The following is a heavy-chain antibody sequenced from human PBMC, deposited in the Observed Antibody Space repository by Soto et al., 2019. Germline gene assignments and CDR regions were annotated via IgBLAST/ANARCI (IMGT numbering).Heavy chain of an antibody. CDR2: TYYRSKWYN. Sequence: QSQTLSLTCAISGDSVSSNSAAWNWIRQSPSRGLEWLGRTYYRSKWYNDYAVSVKSRITINPDTSKNQFSLQLNSVTPEDTAVYYCARDRPSHIVATIDAFDIWGQGTMVTVSS. J-gene: IGHJ3*02. CDR3: ARDRPSHIVATIDAFDI. V-gene: IGHV6-1*01. D-gene: IGHD5-12*01. CDR1: GDSVSSNSAA.